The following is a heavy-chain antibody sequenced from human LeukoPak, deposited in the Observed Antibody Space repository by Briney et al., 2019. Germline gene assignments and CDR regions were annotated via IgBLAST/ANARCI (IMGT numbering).Heavy chain of an antibody. CDR3: AKGIAAAGSYY. D-gene: IGHD6-13*01. V-gene: IGHV3-30*02. CDR2: IWIDGSNK. CDR1: GFTFSSYG. J-gene: IGHJ4*02. Sequence: GGSLRLSCAASGFTFSSYGMHWVRPAPGKGLEWVAFIWIDGSNKYYADSVKGRFTISRDNSKNTLYLQMNSLRAEDTAVYYCAKGIAAAGSYYWGQGTLVTVSS.